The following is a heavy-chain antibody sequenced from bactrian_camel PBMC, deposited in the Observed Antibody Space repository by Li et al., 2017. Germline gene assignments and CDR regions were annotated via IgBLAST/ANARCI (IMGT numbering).Heavy chain of an antibody. Sequence: HVQLVESGGDSVQAGGALRLSCSVSAHIHSYCLAWFRQAPGKEREEVARIDSYSKTTYATSLKGRFRISKDNSKDTLSLLMNSLEPEDTAIYYCAADGRLRGACDNADFGYWGQGTQVTV. J-gene: IGHJ6*01. V-gene: IGHV3-2*01. CDR1: AHIHSYC. D-gene: IGHD4*01. CDR3: AADGRLRGACDNADFGY. CDR2: IDSYSKT.